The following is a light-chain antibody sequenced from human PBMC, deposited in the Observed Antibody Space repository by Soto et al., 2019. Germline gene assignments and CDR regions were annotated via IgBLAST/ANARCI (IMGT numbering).Light chain of an antibody. CDR3: QQSYSTPRT. CDR2: AAS. V-gene: IGKV1-39*01. CDR1: QSISSY. Sequence: DIQMTQSPSSLSASVGDRVTITCRASQSISSYLNWYQQKPGKAPKLLIYAASNLQSGVPSRFSGSGSGTDFTLTISSLQPEDFATYYYQQSYSTPRTFGQGTKVEIK. J-gene: IGKJ1*01.